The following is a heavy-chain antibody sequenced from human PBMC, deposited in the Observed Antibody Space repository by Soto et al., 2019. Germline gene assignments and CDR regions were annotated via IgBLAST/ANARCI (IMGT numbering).Heavy chain of an antibody. CDR3: ARALSSPGGRFPFFSIFLFFFFSGDYYYYWAF. J-gene: IGHJ6*03. CDR2: MNPNSGNT. Sequence: GASVKVSCKASGYTFTSYDINWVRQATGQGLEWMGWMNPNSGNTGYAQKFQGRVTMTRNTSISTAYMELSSLRSEDTAVYYCARALSSPGGRFPFFSIFLFFFFSGDYYYYWAFWGKGTTFTVSS. CDR1: GYTFTSYD. D-gene: IGHD3-3*02. V-gene: IGHV1-8*01.